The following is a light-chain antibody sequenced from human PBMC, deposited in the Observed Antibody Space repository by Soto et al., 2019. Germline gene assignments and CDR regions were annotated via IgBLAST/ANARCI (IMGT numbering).Light chain of an antibody. CDR1: QTVTSFY. CDR2: GAS. CDR3: QQYGSSPFT. J-gene: IGKJ2*01. V-gene: IGKV3-20*01. Sequence: DIVLTQSPGTLSLSPAERATLSCRASQTVTSFYLAWYQQKPGQAPRLLIYGASSRATGIPDRFSGSGSGTDFTLTISRLEPEDFAVYYCQQYGSSPFTFGQGTKLEIK.